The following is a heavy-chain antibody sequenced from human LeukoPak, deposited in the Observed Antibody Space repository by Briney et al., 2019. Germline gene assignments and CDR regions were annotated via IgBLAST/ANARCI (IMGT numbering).Heavy chain of an antibody. CDR2: IYTSGST. J-gene: IGHJ5*02. V-gene: IGHV4-4*07. CDR3: ARDKRIVVVPAARGGNWFDP. Sequence: SETLSLTCTVSGGSISSYYWSWIRQPAGEGLEWIGRIYTSGSTNYNPSLKSRVTISVDKSKNQFSLKLSSVTAADTAVYYCARDKRIVVVPAARGGNWFDPWGQGTLVTVSS. D-gene: IGHD2-2*01. CDR1: GGSISSYY.